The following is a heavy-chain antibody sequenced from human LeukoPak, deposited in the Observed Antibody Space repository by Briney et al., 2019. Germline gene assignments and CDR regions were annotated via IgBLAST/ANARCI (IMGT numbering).Heavy chain of an antibody. V-gene: IGHV3-48*01. Sequence: GGSLRLSCAASGFTFSSYAMNWVRQAPGMGLEWLSYISASRGITYYADSVKGRFTISRDNAKNSLYLQMNSLRAEDTAVYYCVRGSLASGVVVYYYYYLDVWGKGTTVTVSS. CDR3: VRGSLASGVVVYYYYYLDV. CDR2: ISASRGIT. D-gene: IGHD3-3*01. J-gene: IGHJ6*03. CDR1: GFTFSSYA.